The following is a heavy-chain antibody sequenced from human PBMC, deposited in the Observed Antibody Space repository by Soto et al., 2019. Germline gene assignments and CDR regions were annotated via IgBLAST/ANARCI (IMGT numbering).Heavy chain of an antibody. V-gene: IGHV4-39*01. CDR2: ISYSGRT. CDR3: ARRRASDYGGNHHPFYFDR. J-gene: IGHJ4*02. D-gene: IGHD4-17*01. Sequence: SETLSLTCTVSGASIITDNYFWVWIRQSPRRGLELIGSISYSGRTYDNPSLQSRVTISIDASKNQFSLKLTSVTTADTAVYYCARRRASDYGGNHHPFYFDRWGQGALVTVSS. CDR1: GASIITDNYF.